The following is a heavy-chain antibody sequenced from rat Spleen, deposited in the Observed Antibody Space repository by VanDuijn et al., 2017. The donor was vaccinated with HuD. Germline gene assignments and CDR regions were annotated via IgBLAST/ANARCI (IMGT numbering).Heavy chain of an antibody. CDR2: MWSGGST. Sequence: QVQLKESGPGLVQPSQTLSLTCTVSGFSLTHYNVHWVRQPPGKGLEWMGVMWSGGSTDYNSALKSRLSISRDTSKNQVFLKMNSLQSEDTTTYYCARQNWENYFDYWGQGVMVTVSS. V-gene: IGHV2-45*01. D-gene: IGHD5-1*01. CDR3: ARQNWENYFDY. J-gene: IGHJ2*01. CDR1: GFSLTHYN.